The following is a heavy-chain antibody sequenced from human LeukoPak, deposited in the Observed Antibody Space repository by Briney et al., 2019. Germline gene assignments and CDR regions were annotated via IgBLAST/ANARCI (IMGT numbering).Heavy chain of an antibody. V-gene: IGHV4-59*01. CDR3: ARAGSGWSFDY. D-gene: IGHD6-19*01. CDR1: GGSISSYY. CDR2: NSYSENT. J-gene: IGHJ4*02. Sequence: SETLSLTCTVFGGSISSYYWTWIRQPPGKGLEWIGYNSYSENTNYNPSLQSRVSISVDMSKNQFSLKVSSVTAADTAVYYCARAGSGWSFDYWGQGALVTVSS.